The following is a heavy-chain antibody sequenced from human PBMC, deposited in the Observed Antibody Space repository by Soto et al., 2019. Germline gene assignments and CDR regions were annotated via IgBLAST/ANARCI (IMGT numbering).Heavy chain of an antibody. CDR1: GYSFTSYW. J-gene: IGHJ5*02. CDR3: ARHSLGYCSGGSCYSGWFDP. D-gene: IGHD2-15*01. Sequence: GESLKISCKGSGYSFTSYWISWVRQMPGKGLEWMGRIGPSDSYTNYSPSFQGHVTISADKSISTAYLQWSSLKASDTAMYYCARHSLGYCSGGSCYSGWFDPWGQGTLVTVSS. CDR2: IGPSDSYT. V-gene: IGHV5-10-1*01.